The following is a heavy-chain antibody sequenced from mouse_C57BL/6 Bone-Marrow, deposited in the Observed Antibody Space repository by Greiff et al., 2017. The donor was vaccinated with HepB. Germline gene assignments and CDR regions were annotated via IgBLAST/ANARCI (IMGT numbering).Heavy chain of an antibody. Sequence: EVQLQQSGPELVKPGASVKISCKASGYTFTDYYMNWVKQSHGKSLEWIGDINPNNGGTSYNQKFKGKATLTVDKSSSTAYMELRSLTSEDSAVYYCARSIITTVVAPHFAYWGQGTLVTVSA. J-gene: IGHJ3*01. CDR2: INPNNGGT. V-gene: IGHV1-26*01. D-gene: IGHD1-1*01. CDR3: ARSIITTVVAPHFAY. CDR1: GYTFTDYY.